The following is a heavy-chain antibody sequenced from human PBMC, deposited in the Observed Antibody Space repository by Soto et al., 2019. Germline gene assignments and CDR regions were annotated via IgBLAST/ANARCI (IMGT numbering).Heavy chain of an antibody. D-gene: IGHD3-22*01. V-gene: IGHV3-30-3*01. CDR2: ISFDGNTD. CDR3: ITVKVTMIVEVPHY. Sequence: GGSLRLSCAASGFTFSNYAIHWVRLAPDRGLEWVAIISFDGNTDSYADSVKGRFTVPRDNSKNTVFLQMNSLRPEDTAVYYCITVKVTMIVEVPHYWGQGTLVTVSS. J-gene: IGHJ4*02. CDR1: GFTFSNYA.